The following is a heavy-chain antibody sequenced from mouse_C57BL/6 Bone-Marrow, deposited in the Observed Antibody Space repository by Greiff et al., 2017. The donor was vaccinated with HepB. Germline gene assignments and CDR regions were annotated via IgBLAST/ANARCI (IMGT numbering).Heavy chain of an antibody. V-gene: IGHV14-3*01. Sequence: EVQLQQPVAELVRPGASVKLSCTASGFNIKNTYMHWVKQRPEQDLEWIGRIDPANGNTKYAPKFQGKATITADTSSNTAYLQLSSLTSEDTAIYYCAREVTTGVAMPCYAMDYWGQGTSVTVSS. CDR1: GFNIKNTY. CDR3: AREVTTGVAMPCYAMDY. CDR2: IDPANGNT. D-gene: IGHD1-1*01. J-gene: IGHJ4*01.